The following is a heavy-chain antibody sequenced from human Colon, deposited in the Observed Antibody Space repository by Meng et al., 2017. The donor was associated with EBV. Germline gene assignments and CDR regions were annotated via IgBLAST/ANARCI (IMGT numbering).Heavy chain of an antibody. Sequence: QVELSESGPGLVKPSGTLSLPCGVSGVTISSNIRWTWVRQPPGKGLEWIGDIDDSGSTHYNPSLNSRISISLDKSKNHFSLKVNSVTAADTAVYYCARGKQDAWELLAYWGQGALVTVFS. CDR1: GVTISSNIR. CDR2: IDDSGST. J-gene: IGHJ4*02. CDR3: ARGKQDAWELLAY. D-gene: IGHD1-26*01. V-gene: IGHV4-4*02.